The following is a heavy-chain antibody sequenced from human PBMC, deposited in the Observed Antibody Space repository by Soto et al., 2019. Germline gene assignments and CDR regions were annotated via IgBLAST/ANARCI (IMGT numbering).Heavy chain of an antibody. CDR1: GFTFSSYA. CDR3: AKDDDSDRIQLWFYYYYGMDV. D-gene: IGHD5-18*01. V-gene: IGHV3-23*01. Sequence: PGGSLRLSCAASGFTFSSYAMSWVRQAPGKGLEWVSAISGSGGSTYYADSVKGRFTISRDNSKNTLYLQMNSLRAEDTAVYYCAKDDDSDRIQLWFYYYYGMDVWGQGTTVTVSS. J-gene: IGHJ6*02. CDR2: ISGSGGST.